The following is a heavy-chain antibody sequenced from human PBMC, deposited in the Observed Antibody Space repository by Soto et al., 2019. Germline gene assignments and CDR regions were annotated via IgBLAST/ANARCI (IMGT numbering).Heavy chain of an antibody. CDR2: IKRKNEGETT. D-gene: IGHD3-3*01. V-gene: IGHV3-15*07. CDR1: GVLFNNAW. CDR3: SARKDFWNDYTQVSIDY. Sequence: EVQLVESGGGLVEPGGSLRLSCVASGVLFNNAWMNWVRQAPGKGLEWVGRIKRKNEGETTDYTAPVEGRFSISNDDSKNTVYPQMNTLKTADTAVYYCSARKDFWNDYTQVSIDYWGQGTLVTVSS. J-gene: IGHJ4*02.